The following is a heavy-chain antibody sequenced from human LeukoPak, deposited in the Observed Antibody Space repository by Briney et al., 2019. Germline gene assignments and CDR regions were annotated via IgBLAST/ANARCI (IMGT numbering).Heavy chain of an antibody. V-gene: IGHV1-69*05. Sequence: GSSVKVSCKASGGTFSSYAISWVRQAPGQGLEWMGGIIPIFGTANYAQKFQGRVTITTDESTSTAYMELSSLRSEDTAVYYCAREDVDTAMAPEPYYYYMDVWGKGTTVTVSS. D-gene: IGHD5-18*01. J-gene: IGHJ6*03. CDR1: GGTFSSYA. CDR3: AREDVDTAMAPEPYYYYMDV. CDR2: IIPIFGTA.